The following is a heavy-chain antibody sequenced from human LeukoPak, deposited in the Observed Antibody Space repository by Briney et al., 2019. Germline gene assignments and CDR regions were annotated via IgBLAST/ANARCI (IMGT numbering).Heavy chain of an antibody. CDR3: AKESDSGYHSEGPKN. D-gene: IGHD5-12*01. V-gene: IGHV3-30*02. Sequence: GGSLRLSCAASGFVLSDYGMHWIRQAPGKGLEWVAFVRNDGSNEYYVGSVKGRFTISRDKSKNTLYLQMNSLRAEDTAVYSCAKESDSGYHSEGPKNWGLGTLVTVSS. CDR2: VRNDGSNE. J-gene: IGHJ4*02. CDR1: GFVLSDYG.